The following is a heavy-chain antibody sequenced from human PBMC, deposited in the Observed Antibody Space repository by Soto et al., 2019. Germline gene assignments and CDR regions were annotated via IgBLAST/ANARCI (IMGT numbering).Heavy chain of an antibody. Sequence: SETLSLTCTVSGGSISSDSYYWGWIRQSPEKGLEWIASISYSGSTYYNPTLKSRLIISVDTSKIQFSLKLSSVTAADTAVYYCARQYSSSWYLFDYWGQGTLVTVSS. V-gene: IGHV4-39*01. CDR3: ARQYSSSWYLFDY. CDR2: ISYSGST. D-gene: IGHD6-13*01. CDR1: GGSISSDSYY. J-gene: IGHJ4*02.